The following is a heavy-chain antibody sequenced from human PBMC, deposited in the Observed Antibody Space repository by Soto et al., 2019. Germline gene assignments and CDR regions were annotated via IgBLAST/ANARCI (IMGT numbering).Heavy chain of an antibody. CDR2: IYYSGST. V-gene: IGHV4-30-4*01. CDR1: GGSISSGDYY. J-gene: IGHJ1*01. D-gene: IGHD3-22*01. CDR3: TRAEDYCDSSGYSRGYMH. Sequence: QVQLQESGPGLVKPSQTLSLTCTVSGGSISSGDYYWSWIRQPPGKGLEWIGYIYYSGSTYYNPSLKTRVTITEHTSKHEFSLKLSSVTAADTAVYYCTRAEDYCDSSGYSRGYMHWGQGTLVTVSS.